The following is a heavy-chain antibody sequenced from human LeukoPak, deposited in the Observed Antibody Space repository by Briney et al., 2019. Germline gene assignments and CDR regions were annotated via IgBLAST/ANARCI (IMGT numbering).Heavy chain of an antibody. J-gene: IGHJ4*02. CDR3: ASFFGGTAGFN. V-gene: IGHV4-34*01. CDR1: GGSFSVYY. Sequence: SETLSLTCAVYGGSFSVYYWSWIRQPPGKGLEWIGEINHSGSTNYNPSLKSLVTISVDTSKNQFSLKLSSVTAADTAVYYCASFFGGTAGFNWGQGTLVTVSS. D-gene: IGHD1-1*01. CDR2: INHSGST.